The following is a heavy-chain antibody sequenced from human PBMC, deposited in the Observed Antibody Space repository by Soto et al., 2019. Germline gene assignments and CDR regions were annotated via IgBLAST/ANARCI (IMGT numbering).Heavy chain of an antibody. CDR2: IDNEGIGT. V-gene: IGHV3-74*01. D-gene: IGHD6-13*01. J-gene: IGHJ4*02. CDR1: GFAFSSLW. CDR3: VRLGGSSWADY. Sequence: EVRLVESGGGLVHPGASLTVSCEASGFAFSSLWMHWVRQAQGKGLEWVSRIDNEGIGTNYADAVRGRFTMSRDNAKNMLYLLMNSLRVDDTGVFFCVRLGGSSWADYWGQGTLVTVSS.